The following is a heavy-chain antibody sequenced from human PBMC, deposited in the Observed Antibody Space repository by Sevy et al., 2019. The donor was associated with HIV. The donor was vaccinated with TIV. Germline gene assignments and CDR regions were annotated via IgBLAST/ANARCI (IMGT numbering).Heavy chain of an antibody. CDR2: IYNRGNT. Sequence: SETLSLTCTVSGGSISNYYWNWIRQPAGKGLEWIGRIYNRGNTNYHPSLRSRVTMSVDRSKNQFSLKLSSVTAADTAMYYCAWDRPATIFGVVYAFDIWGQGTMVTVSS. D-gene: IGHD3-3*01. CDR1: GGSISNYY. CDR3: AWDRPATIFGVVYAFDI. J-gene: IGHJ3*02. V-gene: IGHV4-4*07.